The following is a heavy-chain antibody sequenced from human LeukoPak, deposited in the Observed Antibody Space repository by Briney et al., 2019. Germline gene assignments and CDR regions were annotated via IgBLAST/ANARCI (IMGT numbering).Heavy chain of an antibody. V-gene: IGHV3-23*01. CDR3: AKVHGNPV. CDR2: MGGSDGYT. D-gene: IGHD1-14*01. Sequence: GGSLRLSCEASRFSFGNYDMTWFRQAPGKGLEWVSSMGGSDGYTVYADSVRGRFTISRDIYRNSVSLKMDALREEDTGVYHCAKVHGNPVWAQGSLVTVSS. CDR1: RFSFGNYD. J-gene: IGHJ4*02.